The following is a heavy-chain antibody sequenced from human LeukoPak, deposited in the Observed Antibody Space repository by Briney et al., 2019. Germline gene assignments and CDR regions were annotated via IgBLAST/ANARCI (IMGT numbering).Heavy chain of an antibody. Sequence: SETLSLTCTVSGGSISSGSYYWGWIRQPPGKGLEWIGSIYYSGSTNYNPSLKSRVTISVDTSKNQFSLKLSSVTAADTAVYYCARGGSSGSPGYFDLWGRGTLVTVSS. CDR3: ARGGSSGSPGYFDL. J-gene: IGHJ2*01. D-gene: IGHD3-22*01. CDR1: GGSISSGSYY. CDR2: IYYSGST. V-gene: IGHV4-39*07.